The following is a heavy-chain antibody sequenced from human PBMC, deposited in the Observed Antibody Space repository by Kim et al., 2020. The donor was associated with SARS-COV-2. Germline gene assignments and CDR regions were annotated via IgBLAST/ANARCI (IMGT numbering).Heavy chain of an antibody. V-gene: IGHV4-59*01. CDR3: ARAAIFGTWDY. Sequence: SETLSLTCTVSGGSISSYYWSWIRQPPGKGLDWIGNIYYSASTNYNPSLKSRFTISVDTSKNQFSLKLSPVTAADTAVYYCARAAIFGTWDYWGQGTLVTVSS. D-gene: IGHD3-3*01. CDR2: IYYSAST. CDR1: GGSISSYY. J-gene: IGHJ4*02.